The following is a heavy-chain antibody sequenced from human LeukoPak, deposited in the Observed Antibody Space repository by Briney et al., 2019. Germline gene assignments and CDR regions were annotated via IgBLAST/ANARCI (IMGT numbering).Heavy chain of an antibody. D-gene: IGHD3-10*01. J-gene: IGHJ4*02. CDR3: ARHSGTYYSGSGLDY. CDR1: GGSISSTTYY. V-gene: IGHV4-39*01. CDR2: IFHSGNT. Sequence: SETLSLTCTVSGGSISSTTYYWGWIRQPPGKGLEWFGSIFHSGNTYYNPSLKSRVSISVDTSKNQFSLKLNSVTAADTAVYYCARHSGTYYSGSGLDYWGQGTLVTVSS.